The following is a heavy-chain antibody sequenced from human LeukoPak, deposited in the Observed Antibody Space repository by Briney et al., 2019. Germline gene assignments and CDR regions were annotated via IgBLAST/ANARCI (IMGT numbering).Heavy chain of an antibody. CDR3: AKESGRAVADGDDAFDI. CDR2: ISGSGGST. V-gene: IGHV3-23*01. D-gene: IGHD6-19*01. J-gene: IGHJ3*02. CDR1: GFTFSSYA. Sequence: GGSLRLSCAASGFTFSSYAMSWVRQAPGKGLEWVSAISGSGGSTYYADSVKGRFTISRDNSKNTLYLQMNSLRAEDTAVYYCAKESGRAVADGDDAFDIWGQGTMVTVSS.